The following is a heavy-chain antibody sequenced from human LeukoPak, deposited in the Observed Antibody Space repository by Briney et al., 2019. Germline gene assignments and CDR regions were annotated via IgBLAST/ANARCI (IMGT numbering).Heavy chain of an antibody. CDR1: GFTFSSYS. D-gene: IGHD3-22*01. Sequence: GGSLRLSCAASGFTFSSYSMNWVRQAPGKGLEWVSYITSSSTLYYADSVKGRFTISRDNAKNTLYLQMNSLRDEDTAGYYCARRYYDSSGYSFDYWGQGTLVTVSS. CDR3: ARRYYDSSGYSFDY. V-gene: IGHV3-48*02. CDR2: ITSSSTL. J-gene: IGHJ4*02.